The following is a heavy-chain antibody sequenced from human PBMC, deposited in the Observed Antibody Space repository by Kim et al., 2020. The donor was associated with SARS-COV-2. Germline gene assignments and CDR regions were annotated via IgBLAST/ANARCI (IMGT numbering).Heavy chain of an antibody. CDR1: GFTFSNYA. V-gene: IGHV3-23*03. D-gene: IGHD3-10*01. CDR2: IYSGGSTT. Sequence: GGSLRLSCAASGFTFSNYAMSWVRQAPGKGLEWVSVIYSGGSTTYYADSVKGRFTISRDDPTNTLYLQMNSLRAEDTAVYYCAKASDSGSYHYGMDVWG. CDR3: AKASDSGSYHYGMDV. J-gene: IGHJ6*02.